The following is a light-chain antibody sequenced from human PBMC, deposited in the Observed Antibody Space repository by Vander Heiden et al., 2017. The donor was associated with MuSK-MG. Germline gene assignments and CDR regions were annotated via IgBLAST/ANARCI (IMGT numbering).Light chain of an antibody. Sequence: QPALTQPASVSGSPGQSITISCTGDFHKLGLHKDVSWYQDHPTQCRKLLIYDVNHRPSGVSHRFSGSTSGNTASLTISGLQPDDEADYFCSSFSSVSGLVFGEGTKLTV. CDR3: SSFSSVSGLV. CDR2: DVN. V-gene: IGLV2-14*03. CDR1: FHKLGLHKD. J-gene: IGLJ2*01.